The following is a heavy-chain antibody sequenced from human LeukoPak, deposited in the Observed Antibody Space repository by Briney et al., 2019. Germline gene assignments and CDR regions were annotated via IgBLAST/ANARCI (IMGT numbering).Heavy chain of an antibody. Sequence: ASVKVSCKVSGFTLTELSMHWVRQAPGKGLEWMGGFDPEDGETIYAQKFQGRVTMTEDTSIHTAYMELSSLRSEDTAVYYCAIVEPRGSGSYIYYYYYMDVWGKGTTVTVSS. D-gene: IGHD3-10*01. V-gene: IGHV1-24*01. CDR3: AIVEPRGSGSYIYYYYYMDV. CDR1: GFTLTELS. CDR2: FDPEDGET. J-gene: IGHJ6*03.